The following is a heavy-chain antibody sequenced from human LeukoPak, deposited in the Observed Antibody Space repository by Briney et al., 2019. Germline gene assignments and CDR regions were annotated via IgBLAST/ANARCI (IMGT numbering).Heavy chain of an antibody. J-gene: IGHJ4*02. Sequence: SVKVSCKASGGTFSSYAISWVRQAPGQGLEWMGGIIPIFGTANYAQKFQGRVTITADKSTSTVYMELSSLRSEDTAVYYCAREDYYDSGSNDYWGQGTLVTVSS. V-gene: IGHV1-69*06. CDR1: GGTFSSYA. CDR3: AREDYYDSGSNDY. CDR2: IIPIFGTA. D-gene: IGHD3-22*01.